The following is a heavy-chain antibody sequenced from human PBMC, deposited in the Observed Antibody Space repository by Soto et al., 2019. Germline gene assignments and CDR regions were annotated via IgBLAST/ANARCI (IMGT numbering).Heavy chain of an antibody. CDR1: GFTFSSYG. CDR2: ISHDGNKK. J-gene: IGHJ6*02. V-gene: IGHV3-30*18. D-gene: IGHD1-1*01. Sequence: QVQLVESGGGVVQPGRSLRLSCAASGFTFSSYGIHWVRQAPGKGLEWVALISHDGNKKYFVDSVKGRFTISRDDSGNTLYLQMNSLRADDTAVYYCAKDWNDANYDYGTDVWGQGTTVTVSS. CDR3: AKDWNDANYDYGTDV.